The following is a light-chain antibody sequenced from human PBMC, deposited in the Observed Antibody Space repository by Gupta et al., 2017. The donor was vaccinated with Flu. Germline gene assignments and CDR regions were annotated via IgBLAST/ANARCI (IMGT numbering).Light chain of an antibody. Sequence: VMPQSPDSLAVSLGERATINCKSSESILYSSNNINYLTWYQHKPGQPPKLLIYWASTRESGVPDRFSGSGSGTDFTLTISSLQAEDVAVYYCQQDYSSPWTFGQGTKVEIK. V-gene: IGKV4-1*01. CDR2: WAS. CDR1: ESILYSSNNINY. J-gene: IGKJ1*01. CDR3: QQDYSSPWT.